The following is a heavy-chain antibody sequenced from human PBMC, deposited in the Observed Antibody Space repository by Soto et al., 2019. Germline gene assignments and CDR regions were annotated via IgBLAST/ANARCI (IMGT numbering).Heavy chain of an antibody. V-gene: IGHV3-15*01. CDR2: IKSISDGGTR. CDR1: GFSFSNAW. J-gene: IGHJ6*02. D-gene: IGHD2-2*01. Sequence: PGGSLRLSCAASGFSFSNAWMSWVRQAPGKGLEWVGRIKSISDGGTRNYAAPVKGRFTISRDDSKNMMFLEMNSLKIEDSAVYHCSTTFGSSTSCLSYGLDVWGQGTTVTVS. CDR3: STTFGSSTSCLSYGLDV.